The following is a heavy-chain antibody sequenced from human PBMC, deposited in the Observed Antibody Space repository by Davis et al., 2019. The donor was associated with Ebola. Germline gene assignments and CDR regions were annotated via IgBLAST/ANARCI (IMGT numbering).Heavy chain of an antibody. J-gene: IGHJ4*02. D-gene: IGHD6-6*01. CDR1: GFTSGFTFNHFA. CDR3: ARSRSASL. Sequence: GGSLRLSCAASGFTSGFTFNHFAMSWVRQAPGKGLEWVSYISNSGITIYYADSVKGRFTISRDNAKNALYLQMNSLRPEDTALYYCARSRSASLWGQGTLVTVSS. CDR2: ISNSGITI. V-gene: IGHV3-48*04.